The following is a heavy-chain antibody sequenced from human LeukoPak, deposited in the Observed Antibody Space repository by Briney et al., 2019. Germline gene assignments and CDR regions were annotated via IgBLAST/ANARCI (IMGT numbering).Heavy chain of an antibody. Sequence: GGSLRLSCAASGFTFSSYWMSWVRQAPGKGLEWVAHIKQDGSEKYYVDSVKGRFTISRDNAKNSLYLQMNSLRAEDTAVYYCARVSSSWYENWFDPWGQGTLVTVSS. J-gene: IGHJ5*02. CDR2: IKQDGSEK. V-gene: IGHV3-7*01. D-gene: IGHD6-13*01. CDR1: GFTFSSYW. CDR3: ARVSSSWYENWFDP.